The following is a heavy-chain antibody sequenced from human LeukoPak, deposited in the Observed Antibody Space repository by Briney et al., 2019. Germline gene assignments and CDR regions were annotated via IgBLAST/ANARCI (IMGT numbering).Heavy chain of an antibody. CDR1: GYTFTSYY. D-gene: IGHD2-2*01. J-gene: IGHJ4*02. CDR3: VRDRTKYCSSTSCPLDY. CDR2: INPNSGGT. V-gene: IGHV1-2*02. Sequence: GASVKVSCKASGYTFTSYYMHWIRQAPGQGLEWMGWINPNSGGTNYAQKFQGRVTMTRDTSISTAYMELSRLRSDDTAVYYCVRDRTKYCSSTSCPLDYWGQGTLVTVSS.